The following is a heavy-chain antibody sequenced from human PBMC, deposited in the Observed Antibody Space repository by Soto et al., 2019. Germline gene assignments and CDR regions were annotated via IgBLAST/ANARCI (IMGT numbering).Heavy chain of an antibody. CDR2: INHSGST. Sequence: SETLSLTCAVYGGSFSGYYWSWIRHPPGKGLEWIGEINHSGSTNYNPSLKSRVTISVDTSKNQFSLKLSSVTAADTAVYYCARGRPRYCSSTSCYRDYYYYYGMDVWGQGTTVTVSS. J-gene: IGHJ6*02. D-gene: IGHD2-2*02. CDR1: GGSFSGYY. CDR3: ARGRPRYCSSTSCYRDYYYYYGMDV. V-gene: IGHV4-34*01.